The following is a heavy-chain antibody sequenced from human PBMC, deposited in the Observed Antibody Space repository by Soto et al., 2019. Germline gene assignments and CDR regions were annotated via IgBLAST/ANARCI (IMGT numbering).Heavy chain of an antibody. CDR1: GFTFSSCA. V-gene: IGHV3-23*01. J-gene: IGHJ4*02. CDR2: LNAGGDDT. D-gene: IGHD4-4*01. Sequence: EVQLLESGGGLVQPGGSLRLSCSASGFTFSSCAMTWVRQAPGQGLEWVSSLNAGGDDTYYAGSIKGRFTISRDNSKNTVYLQMNSLRVDDTAIYYCAKDHPYRGWGVYFDYWGQGLLVTVSS. CDR3: AKDHPYRGWGVYFDY.